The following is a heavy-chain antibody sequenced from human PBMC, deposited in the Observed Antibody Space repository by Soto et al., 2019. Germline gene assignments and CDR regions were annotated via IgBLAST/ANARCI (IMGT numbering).Heavy chain of an antibody. CDR3: AREGFSSYGMDV. CDR2: ISSGGSTI. D-gene: IGHD6-19*01. CDR1: GLTFRSYE. J-gene: IGHJ6*02. V-gene: IGHV3-48*03. Sequence: EVQLVESGGGLVKPGGSLRLSCAALGLTFRSYEMNGFRRAPGRGLEWVSYISSGGSTIYYADSVKGRFTISRDNAKSSLYLQMHSLRAEDTAAYYCAREGFSSYGMDVWGQGTTVTVSS.